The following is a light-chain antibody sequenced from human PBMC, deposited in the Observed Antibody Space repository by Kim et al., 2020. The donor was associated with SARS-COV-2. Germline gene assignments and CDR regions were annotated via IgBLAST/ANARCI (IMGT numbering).Light chain of an antibody. J-gene: IGKJ2*03. CDR3: QQYGSSSYS. CDR1: QSGSSSY. V-gene: IGKV3-20*01. CDR2: GAS. Sequence: LSPGERAPLSCRASQSGSSSYLAWYQQKPGQAPRLLIYGASSRATGIPDRFSGSGSGTDFTLTISRLEPEDFAVYYCQQYGSSSYSFGQGTKLEI.